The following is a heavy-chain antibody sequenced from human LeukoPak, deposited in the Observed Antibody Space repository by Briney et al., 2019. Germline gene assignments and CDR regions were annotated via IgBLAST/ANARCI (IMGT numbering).Heavy chain of an antibody. Sequence: ASVKVSCKASGYTFTSYYMHWVRQAPGQGLEWMGIINPSGGSTSCAQKFQGRVTMTRDMSTSTVYMELSSLRSEDTAVYYCARTHGDYASLDYWGQGTLVTVSS. CDR3: ARTHGDYASLDY. CDR1: GYTFTSYY. CDR2: INPSGGST. D-gene: IGHD4-17*01. J-gene: IGHJ4*02. V-gene: IGHV1-46*01.